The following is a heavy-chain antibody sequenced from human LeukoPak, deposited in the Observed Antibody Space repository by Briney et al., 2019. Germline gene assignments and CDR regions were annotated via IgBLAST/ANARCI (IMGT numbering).Heavy chain of an antibody. CDR2: IYSRGAT. J-gene: IGHJ5*02. Sequence: GSLRLSCAASGFSVSNNYMSWVRQAPGKGLEGVSVIYSRGATYYADSVKGRFTISRDNSKNTLYLQMNSLRVEDTAVYFCAKGVYESSGYHFALWGQGTLVTVSS. D-gene: IGHD3-22*01. CDR1: GFSVSNNY. CDR3: AKGVYESSGYHFAL. V-gene: IGHV3-53*01.